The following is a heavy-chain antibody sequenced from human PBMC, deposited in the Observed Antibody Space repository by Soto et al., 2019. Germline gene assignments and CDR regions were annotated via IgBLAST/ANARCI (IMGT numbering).Heavy chain of an antibody. CDR1: GGTFSSYA. D-gene: IGHD6-13*01. CDR2: IIPIFGTA. J-gene: IGHJ5*02. CDR3: ARNKRYSSSWYWFWFDP. Sequence: KVSCKASGGTFSSYAISWVRQAPGQGLEWMGGIIPIFGTANYAQKFQGRVTITADESTSAAYMELSSLRSEDTAVYYCARNKRYSSSWYWFWFDPWGQGTLVTVSS. V-gene: IGHV1-69*01.